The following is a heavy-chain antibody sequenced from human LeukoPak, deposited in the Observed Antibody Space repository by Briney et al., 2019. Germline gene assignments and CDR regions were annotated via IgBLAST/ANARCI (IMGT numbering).Heavy chain of an antibody. V-gene: IGHV1-2*02. Sequence: ASVKVSCKASGYTFTGYYMHWVRQAPGQGLEWMGWINPNSGGTNYAQKFQGRVTMTRDTSISTAYMELSRLRSDDTAVYFCARDDVTTGGAIDYWGQGTLVTVSS. J-gene: IGHJ4*02. CDR3: ARDDVTTGGAIDY. CDR2: INPNSGGT. CDR1: GYTFTGYY. D-gene: IGHD4-17*01.